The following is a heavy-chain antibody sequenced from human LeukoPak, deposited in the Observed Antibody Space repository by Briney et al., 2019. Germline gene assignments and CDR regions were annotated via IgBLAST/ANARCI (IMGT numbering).Heavy chain of an antibody. CDR2: ISFEGSNK. V-gene: IGHV3-30-3*01. CDR3: AREPLLMVRAYPLDY. Sequence: GGSLRLSCAASGFTFSSYSMHWVRQAPGKGLEWVAVISFEGSNKYYADSVKGRFSISRDDSKNTLYLQMNSLRAEDTAVYYCAREPLLMVRAYPLDYWRRGPLVPVSS. CDR1: GFTFSSYS. J-gene: IGHJ4*02. D-gene: IGHD3-10*01.